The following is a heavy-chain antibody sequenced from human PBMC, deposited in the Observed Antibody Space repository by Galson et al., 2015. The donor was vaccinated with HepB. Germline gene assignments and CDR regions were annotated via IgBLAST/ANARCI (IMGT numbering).Heavy chain of an antibody. J-gene: IGHJ6*02. Sequence: SLRLSCAASGFTFSSYAMHWVRQAPGKGLDWVAVISFDGNNKCYADSVKGRFTISRDNSKNTLFLQMKSLGAEDTAVYYCARDRGSEVVAATGGMDIWGQGTTVTVSS. CDR1: GFTFSSYA. CDR3: ARDRGSEVVAATGGMDI. D-gene: IGHD2-15*01. V-gene: IGHV3-30*04. CDR2: ISFDGNNK.